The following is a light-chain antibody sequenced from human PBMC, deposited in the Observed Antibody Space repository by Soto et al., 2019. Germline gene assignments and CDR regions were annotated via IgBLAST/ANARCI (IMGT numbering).Light chain of an antibody. CDR1: SSDVGTYNL. Sequence: QSALTQPASVSGSPGQSITISCTGTSSDVGTYNLVSWYQQHPGKAPKVMIYEGSKRPSGVSNRFSGSKSGNTASLTISGLQAEDEADYYCCSYADSSSYVFGTRTKLTVL. CDR3: CSYADSSSYV. CDR2: EGS. V-gene: IGLV2-23*01. J-gene: IGLJ1*01.